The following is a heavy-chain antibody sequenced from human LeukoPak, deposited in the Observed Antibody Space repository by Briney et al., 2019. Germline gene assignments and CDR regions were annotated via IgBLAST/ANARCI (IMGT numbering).Heavy chain of an antibody. CDR2: IIPIFGTA. D-gene: IGHD5-12*01. V-gene: IGHV1-69*05. CDR3: AVLRGYSGYDSGYFDY. J-gene: IGHJ4*02. CDR1: GGTFGSYA. Sequence: ASVKVSCKASGGTFGSYAISWVRQAPGQGLEWMGGIIPIFGTANYAQKFQGRVTITTDESTSTAYMELSSLRSEDTAVYYCAVLRGYSGYDSGYFDYWGQGTLVTVSS.